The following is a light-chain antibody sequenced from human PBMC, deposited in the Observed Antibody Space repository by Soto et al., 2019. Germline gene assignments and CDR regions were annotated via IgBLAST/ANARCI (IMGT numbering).Light chain of an antibody. Sequence: DIQMTQSPSTLSGSVGDRVTITCRASQTISSWLAWYQQKPGKAPKLLIYKAPTLKSGVPSRFSGSGSGTEFTLTISSLQPDDFPTYYCQQYNSYSEAFGQGTKVDIK. CDR3: QQYNSYSEA. CDR2: KAP. J-gene: IGKJ1*01. CDR1: QTISSW. V-gene: IGKV1-5*03.